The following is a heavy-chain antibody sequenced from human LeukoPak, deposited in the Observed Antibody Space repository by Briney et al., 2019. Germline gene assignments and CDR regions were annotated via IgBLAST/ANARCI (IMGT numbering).Heavy chain of an antibody. CDR1: VGTFISYV. V-gene: IGHV1-69*04. CDR2: IIPILGIA. J-gene: IGHJ6*02. CDR3: ARDSGSGYRSSQDYYYYGMDV. Sequence: SVKVSCKASVGTFISYVICWVRQTPGQGREWVGRIIPILGIANYSQKFQGRVTITADKSTSTAYMVLRSRRSEDTAVYYCARDSGSGYRSSQDYYYYGMDVWGQGTTVTVSS. D-gene: IGHD3-3*01.